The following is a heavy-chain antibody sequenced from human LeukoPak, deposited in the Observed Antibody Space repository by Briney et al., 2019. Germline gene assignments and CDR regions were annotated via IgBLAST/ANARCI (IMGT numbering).Heavy chain of an antibody. CDR1: APSISSYY. CDR2: IYYSGST. CDR3: ARGRMTTVTTATLDY. Sequence: PSETLSLTCPLVAPSISSYYWSWIRQPPGKGLEWIGYIYYSGSTNYNPSLKSRVTISVDTSKNQFSLKLSSVTAADTAVYYCARGRMTTVTTATLDYWGQGTLVTVSS. J-gene: IGHJ4*02. V-gene: IGHV4-59*01. D-gene: IGHD4-17*01.